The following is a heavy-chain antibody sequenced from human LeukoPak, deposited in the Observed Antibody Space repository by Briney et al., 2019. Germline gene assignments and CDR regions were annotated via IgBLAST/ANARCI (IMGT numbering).Heavy chain of an antibody. J-gene: IGHJ5*02. CDR1: GGTFSSYA. CDR3: ARDGGTFTFDP. CDR2: IIPILGIA. Sequence: ASVKVSCKASGGTFSSYAISWVRQAPGQGLEWMGRIIPILGIANYAQKFQGRVTITADKSTSTAYMGLSSLRSEDTAVYYCARDGGTFTFDPWGQGTLVTVSS. D-gene: IGHD2/OR15-2a*01. V-gene: IGHV1-69*04.